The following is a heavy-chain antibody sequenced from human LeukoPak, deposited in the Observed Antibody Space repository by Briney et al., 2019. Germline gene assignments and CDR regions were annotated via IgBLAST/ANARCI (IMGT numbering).Heavy chain of an antibody. CDR2: ISYDGSNK. Sequence: GGSLRLSCAASGFTFSSYAMHWLRQAPGKGLEWVAVISYDGSNKYYADSVKGRFTISRDNSKNTLYLQMNSLRAEDTAVYYCARDSWITGTQGYWGQGTLVTVSS. CDR1: GFTFSSYA. J-gene: IGHJ4*02. V-gene: IGHV3-30-3*01. D-gene: IGHD1-7*01. CDR3: ARDSWITGTQGY.